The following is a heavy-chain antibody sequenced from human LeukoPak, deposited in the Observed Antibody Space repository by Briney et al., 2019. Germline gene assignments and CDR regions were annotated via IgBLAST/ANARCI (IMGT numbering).Heavy chain of an antibody. CDR2: ISSSSTYI. J-gene: IGHJ6*02. V-gene: IGHV3-21*01. CDR1: GFTFNNYA. D-gene: IGHD2/OR15-2a*01. CDR3: ARDLMRLSTFGMDV. Sequence: GGSLRLSCAASGFTFNNYALTWVRQAPGKGLEWVSSISSSSTYIYYADSVKGRFTISRDNAKNSLYLQMNSLRAEDTAVYYCARDLMRLSTFGMDVWGQGTTVTVSS.